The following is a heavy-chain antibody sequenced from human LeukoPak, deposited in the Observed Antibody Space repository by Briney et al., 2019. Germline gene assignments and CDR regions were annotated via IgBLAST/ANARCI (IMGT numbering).Heavy chain of an antibody. CDR1: GFTFSSSA. CDR3: AKGKMYLDAFDI. CDR2: ISGSGSST. D-gene: IGHD2-2*01. Sequence: GGSLRLSCAASGFTFSSSAMSWVRQAPGKGLEWVSAISGSGSSTHYADSVKGRFTISRDNSKNTLYLQMNSLRADDTAVYYCAKGKMYLDAFDIWGQGTMATVSS. J-gene: IGHJ3*02. V-gene: IGHV3-23*01.